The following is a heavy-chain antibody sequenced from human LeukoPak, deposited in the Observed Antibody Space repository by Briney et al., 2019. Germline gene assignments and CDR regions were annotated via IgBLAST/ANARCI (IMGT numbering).Heavy chain of an antibody. V-gene: IGHV1-24*01. J-gene: IGHJ6*02. CDR1: GYTLTELS. CDR2: FDPEGGET. D-gene: IGHD1-26*01. CDR3: ATGGGWELPPQLDYYYYGMDV. Sequence: GASVKVSCKVSGYTLTELSMHWVRQAPGKGLEWMGGFDPEGGETIYAQKFQGRVTMTEDTSTDTAYMELSSLRSEDTAVYYCATGGGWELPPQLDYYYYGMDVWGQGTTVTVSS.